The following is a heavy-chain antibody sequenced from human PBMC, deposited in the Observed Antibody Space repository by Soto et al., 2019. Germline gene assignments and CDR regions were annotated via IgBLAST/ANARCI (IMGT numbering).Heavy chain of an antibody. Sequence: EVQLLESGGGLEQPGGSLRLSCAASGFIFSSYALSWVRQAPGKGLEWVSAISGSGTTTYYADSVKGRFTFSRDNSKNLLYLQMNSLRAEDTAVYYCAITHSGWYPAFDSWGQGTLVTVSS. CDR1: GFIFSSYA. J-gene: IGHJ4*02. CDR2: ISGSGTTT. D-gene: IGHD6-19*01. V-gene: IGHV3-23*01. CDR3: AITHSGWYPAFDS.